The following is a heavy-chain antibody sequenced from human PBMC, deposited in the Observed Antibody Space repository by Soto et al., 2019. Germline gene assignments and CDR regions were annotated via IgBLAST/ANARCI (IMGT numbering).Heavy chain of an antibody. V-gene: IGHV3-30-3*01. CDR2: ISYDGSST. J-gene: IGHJ6*02. CDR1: GFTFRDYA. D-gene: IGHD6-6*01. Sequence: AGSLGLSCAASGFTFRDYAFHWVRQAPGKGLEWVTLISYDGSSTLFADSVKGRFTISRDNSQKTLYLQMNSLRAEDTAVYYCARQGMAARKYFHRYLDVWGQGTTVTVSS. CDR3: ARQGMAARKYFHRYLDV.